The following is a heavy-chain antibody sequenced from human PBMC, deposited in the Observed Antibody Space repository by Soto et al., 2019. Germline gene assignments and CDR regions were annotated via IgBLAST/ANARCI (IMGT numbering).Heavy chain of an antibody. J-gene: IGHJ4*02. CDR1: GGSISSYY. CDR2: IYYSGST. Sequence: QVQLQESGPGLVKPSETLSLTCTVSGGSISSYYWSWIRQPPGKGLEWIGYIYYSGSTNYNPSLKSRVTISVDTSKNQFSLELSSVTAADTAVYYCARAGYYYGSGIDYWGQGTLVTVSS. D-gene: IGHD3-10*01. V-gene: IGHV4-59*01. CDR3: ARAGYYYGSGIDY.